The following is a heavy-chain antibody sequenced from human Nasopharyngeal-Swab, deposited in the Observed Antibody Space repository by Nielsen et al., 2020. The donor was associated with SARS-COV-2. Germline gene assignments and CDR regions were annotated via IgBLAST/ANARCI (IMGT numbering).Heavy chain of an antibody. Sequence: GESLKISCAASGFTFSNYGMHWVRQAPGKGLEWVAVIWYDVSNKYYADSVKGRFTISRDTSKNTLFLQMNSLRAEDTAVYYCARDFLDSSGYYSMDHAFDIWGQGTMVTVSS. V-gene: IGHV3-33*01. CDR3: ARDFLDSSGYYSMDHAFDI. CDR1: GFTFSNYG. CDR2: IWYDVSNK. D-gene: IGHD3-22*01. J-gene: IGHJ3*02.